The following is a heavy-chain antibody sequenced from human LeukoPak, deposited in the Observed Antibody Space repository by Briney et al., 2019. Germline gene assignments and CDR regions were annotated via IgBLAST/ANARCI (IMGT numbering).Heavy chain of an antibody. CDR1: GFTFSSYS. D-gene: IGHD2-15*01. CDR3: ARDPGILSYDY. V-gene: IGHV3-21*01. J-gene: IGHJ4*02. Sequence: GGSLRLSCADSGFTFSSYSMNWVRQAPGKGLEWVSSISSSSSYIYYADSVKGRFTISRDNAKNSLYLQMNSLRAEDTAVYYCARDPGILSYDYWGQGTLVTVSS. CDR2: ISSSSSYI.